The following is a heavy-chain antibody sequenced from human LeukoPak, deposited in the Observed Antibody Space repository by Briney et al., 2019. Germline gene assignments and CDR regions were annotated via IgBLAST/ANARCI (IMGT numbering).Heavy chain of an antibody. J-gene: IGHJ4*02. CDR3: ARDPAFPCGGDCYFDH. CDR2: TNSDGSGT. Sequence: PGGSLRLSCAASGFTFSSYWMHWVRQAPGKGLVWVSRTNSDGSGTSYADSVKGRFTISRDNAKNTLYLQMNSLRAEDTAVYYCARDPAFPCGGDCYFDHWGQGTLVTVSS. D-gene: IGHD2-21*02. CDR1: GFTFSSYW. V-gene: IGHV3-74*01.